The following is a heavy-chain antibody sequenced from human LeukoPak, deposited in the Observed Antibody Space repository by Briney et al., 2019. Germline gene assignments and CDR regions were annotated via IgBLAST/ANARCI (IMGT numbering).Heavy chain of an antibody. CDR3: ARDLTGVDIVPN. D-gene: IGHD5-12*01. CDR1: GGTFSSYA. V-gene: IGHV1-69*13. J-gene: IGHJ4*02. Sequence: SVKVSCKASGGTFSSYAISWVRQAPGQGLEWMGGIIPIFGTANYTQKFQGRVTITADESTSTAYMELSSLRSEDTAVYYCARDLTGVDIVPNWGQGTLVTVSS. CDR2: IIPIFGTA.